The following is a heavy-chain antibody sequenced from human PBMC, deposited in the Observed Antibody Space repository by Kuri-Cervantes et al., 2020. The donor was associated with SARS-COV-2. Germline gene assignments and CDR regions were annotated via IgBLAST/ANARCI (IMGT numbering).Heavy chain of an antibody. D-gene: IGHD4-17*01. CDR3: ARGDYGDHPYYFDY. CDR1: GDSINSGSYC. Sequence: SETLSLTCKVSGDSINSGSYCWGWIRQPPGKGMEWIGSIHYSGRTYYNPSLESRLTISVDTSKNQFSLKLSSVTAADTAVYYCARGDYGDHPYYFDYWGQGTLVTVSS. J-gene: IGHJ4*02. CDR2: IHYSGRT. V-gene: IGHV4-39*07.